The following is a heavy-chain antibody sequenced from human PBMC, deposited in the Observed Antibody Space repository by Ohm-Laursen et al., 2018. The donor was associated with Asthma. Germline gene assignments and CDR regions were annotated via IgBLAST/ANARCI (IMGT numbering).Heavy chain of an antibody. V-gene: IGHV7-4-1*02. CDR1: GYPFTGYA. Sequence: GASVKVSCKASGYPFTGYAVHWVRQAPGQGLEWMGWIDTKTGNPKFAQGFTGRFVFSLDTSISTAYLQISSLKSEDTGVYYCSRGYSSGWTVGYWGQGTLVTVSS. J-gene: IGHJ4*02. D-gene: IGHD6-19*01. CDR3: SRGYSSGWTVGY. CDR2: IDTKTGNP.